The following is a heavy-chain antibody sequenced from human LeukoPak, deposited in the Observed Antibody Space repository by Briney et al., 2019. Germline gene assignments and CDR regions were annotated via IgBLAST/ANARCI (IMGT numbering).Heavy chain of an antibody. CDR2: INHSGST. CDR3: ARDRHWTNDWVFDY. Sequence: SETLSLTCAVYGGSFSGYYWSWIRQPPGKGLEWIGEINHSGSTNYNPSLKSRVTISVDTSKDQFSLKLSSVTAADTAVYYCARDRHWTNDWVFDYWGQGTLVTVSS. V-gene: IGHV4-34*01. D-gene: IGHD1/OR15-1a*01. CDR1: GGSFSGYY. J-gene: IGHJ4*02.